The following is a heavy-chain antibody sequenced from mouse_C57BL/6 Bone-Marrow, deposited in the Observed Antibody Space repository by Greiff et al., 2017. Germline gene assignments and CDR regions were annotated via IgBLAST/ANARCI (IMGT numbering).Heavy chain of an antibody. CDR2: ISAGGSYT. D-gene: IGHD1-1*01. CDR1: GFTFSSSA. J-gene: IGHJ3*01. Sequence: EVMLVESGGGLVKPGGSLKLSCAASGFTFSSSAMSWVRQTPEKRLEWVATISAGGSYTYYPDNVKGRFTISRDNAKNNLYLQMSHLKSEDTAMYYCARDAVYYGSSYAWFAYWGKGTLVTVSA. CDR3: ARDAVYYGSSYAWFAY. V-gene: IGHV5-4*01.